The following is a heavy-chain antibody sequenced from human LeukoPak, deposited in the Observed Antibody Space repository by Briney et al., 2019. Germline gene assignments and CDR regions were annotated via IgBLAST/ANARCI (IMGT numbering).Heavy chain of an antibody. CDR1: GGSISSSSYY. Sequence: PSETLSLTCTVSGGSISSSSYYWGWIRQPPGKGLEWIGEINHSGSTNYNPSLKSRVTISVDTSKNQFSLKLSSVTAADTAVYYCARGVLLAYCGGDCYPHSDNFDYWGQGTLVTVSS. CDR2: INHSGST. J-gene: IGHJ4*02. CDR3: ARGVLLAYCGGDCYPHSDNFDY. V-gene: IGHV4-39*07. D-gene: IGHD2-21*02.